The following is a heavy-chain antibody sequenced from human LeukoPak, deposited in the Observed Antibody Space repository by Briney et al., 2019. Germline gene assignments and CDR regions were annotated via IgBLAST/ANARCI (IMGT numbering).Heavy chain of an antibody. CDR1: GYSFTSYW. V-gene: IGHV5-51*01. D-gene: IGHD2-15*01. CDR2: IYPGDSDT. J-gene: IGHJ3*02. Sequence: GESLKISCKGSGYSFTSYWIGWVRQMPGKGLEWMGIIYPGDSDTRYSPSFQGQVTISADKSISTAYLQWSSLKASDTAMYYCARTPDTIYCSAGSCSHAFDIWGQGTMVTVSS. CDR3: ARTPDTIYCSAGSCSHAFDI.